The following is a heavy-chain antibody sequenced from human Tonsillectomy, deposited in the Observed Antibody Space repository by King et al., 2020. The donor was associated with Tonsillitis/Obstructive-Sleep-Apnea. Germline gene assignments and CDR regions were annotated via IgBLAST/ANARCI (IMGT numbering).Heavy chain of an antibody. V-gene: IGHV1-69*12. D-gene: IGHD6-6*01. Sequence: QLVQSGAEVKKPGSSVKVSCKASGGTFSSYAISWVRQAPGQGLEWMGGIIPIFGTANYAQKFQGRVTITADESTSTAYMELSSLRSEDQAVYYCARDPPDPSWAARPWNWFDPWGQGTLVTVSS. J-gene: IGHJ5*02. CDR2: IIPIFGTA. CDR1: GGTFSSYA. CDR3: ARDPPDPSWAARPWNWFDP.